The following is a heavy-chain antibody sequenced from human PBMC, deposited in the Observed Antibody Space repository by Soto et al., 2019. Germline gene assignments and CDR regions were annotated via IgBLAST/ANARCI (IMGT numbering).Heavy chain of an antibody. J-gene: IGHJ4*02. Sequence: QVQLVESGGGVVQPGRSLRLSCAASGFTFSTYGMHRVRQAPGKGLEWVAVISYDGSNKYYADSVKGRFTISRDNSKNTLYLQMNSLRAEDTAVYYCAKAEGSGSYLYYFDYWGQGTLVTVSS. CDR1: GFTFSTYG. D-gene: IGHD3-10*01. CDR2: ISYDGSNK. V-gene: IGHV3-30*18. CDR3: AKAEGSGSYLYYFDY.